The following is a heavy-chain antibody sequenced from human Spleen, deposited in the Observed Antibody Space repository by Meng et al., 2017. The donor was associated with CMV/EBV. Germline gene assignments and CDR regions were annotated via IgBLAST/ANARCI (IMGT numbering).Heavy chain of an antibody. CDR3: ARGGYFDFLSGWGYFDS. V-gene: IGHV4-39*01. CDR2: FYYTGSS. Sequence: SETLSLTCAVSGGSISNSSYYWGWIRQPPGKGLEWIGSFYYTGSSYYNPSLKSRGTISVDTSKKQLSLKLTSVTPADTAVCYCARGGYFDFLSGWGYFDSWGQGTLVTVSS. CDR1: GGSISNSSYY. J-gene: IGHJ4*02. D-gene: IGHD3-3*01.